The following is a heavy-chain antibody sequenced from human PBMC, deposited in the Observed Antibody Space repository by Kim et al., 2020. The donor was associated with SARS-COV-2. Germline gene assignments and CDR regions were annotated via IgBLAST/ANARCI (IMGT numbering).Heavy chain of an antibody. V-gene: IGHV4-59*01. CDR3: ARGFYTNSWYPNLDY. Sequence: SETLSLTCSVSGGSINRFYWSWIRQSPGKGLEWIGYVYCSGITKYNRSLRSRVTISIDMSKNQFSLNLRSVTAADSAVYYCARGFYTNSWYPNLDYWGQG. CDR1: GGSINRFY. D-gene: IGHD6-13*01. J-gene: IGHJ4*02. CDR2: VYCSGIT.